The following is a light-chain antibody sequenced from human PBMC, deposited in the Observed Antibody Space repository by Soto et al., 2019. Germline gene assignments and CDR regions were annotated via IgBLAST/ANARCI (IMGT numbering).Light chain of an antibody. CDR3: QQYGTSPQT. CDR1: QTVSSSY. Sequence: DIVLTQSPGTLPLSPGERATLSCRASQTVSSSYLAWYQQKPGQAPRLLIYEASSRATGIPDRFSGSGSGTDFSLTISRLEPEDFAVYFCQQYGTSPQTFGPGTKVEIK. V-gene: IGKV3-20*01. CDR2: EAS. J-gene: IGKJ1*01.